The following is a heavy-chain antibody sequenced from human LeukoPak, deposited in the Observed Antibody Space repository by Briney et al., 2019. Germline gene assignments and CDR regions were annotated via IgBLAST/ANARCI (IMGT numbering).Heavy chain of an antibody. V-gene: IGHV4-39*01. CDR3: VRHVSSGWDYYNGLDV. D-gene: IGHD6-19*01. CDR1: GGSIGSSGFY. CDR2: ICYPGST. J-gene: IGHJ6*02. Sequence: PSETLSLTCKVSGGSIGSSGFYWGWVRQPPGKGLEWIGSICYPGSTHYNPSLESRVTISVDTSKYQVSLTLSSVTATDTAVYYCVRHVSSGWDYYNGLDVWGQGTTVTVSS.